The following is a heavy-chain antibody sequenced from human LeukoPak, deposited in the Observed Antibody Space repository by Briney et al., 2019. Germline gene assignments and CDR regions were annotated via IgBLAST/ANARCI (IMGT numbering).Heavy chain of an antibody. CDR3: TGNGYYSLEY. Sequence: SGTLSLTCAVSGGSISSTNWWSWVRQPPGKGLEWIGEIYHSGSTNYNPPLKSRVIISVDKSKNQFSLKLSSVTAADTAVYYCTGNGYYSLEYWGQGTLVTVSS. D-gene: IGHD3-3*01. CDR1: GGSISSTNW. V-gene: IGHV4-4*02. CDR2: IYHSGST. J-gene: IGHJ4*02.